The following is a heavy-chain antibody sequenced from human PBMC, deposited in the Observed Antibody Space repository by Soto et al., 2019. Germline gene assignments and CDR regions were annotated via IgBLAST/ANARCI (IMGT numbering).Heavy chain of an antibody. Sequence: SETLSLTCPFSGVSISSYYWSWIRQPPGKGLEWIGYIYYSGSTNYNPSLKSRVTISVDTSKNQFSLKLSSVTAADTAVYYCAREITTVTHSAFDIWGQGTMVTVSS. J-gene: IGHJ3*02. CDR3: AREITTVTHSAFDI. CDR1: GVSISSYY. CDR2: IYYSGST. D-gene: IGHD4-17*01. V-gene: IGHV4-59*01.